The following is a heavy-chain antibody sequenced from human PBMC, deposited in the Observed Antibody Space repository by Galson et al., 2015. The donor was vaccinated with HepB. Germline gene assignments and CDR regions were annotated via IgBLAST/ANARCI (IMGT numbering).Heavy chain of an antibody. D-gene: IGHD1-26*01. CDR2: FHPDGGGT. Sequence: SVKVSCKVSGYTLIELSMHWVRQAPGKGLEWMGGFHPDGGGTNYAQKFQGRVTMTRDTSPSTAYMDLSTLRSDDTAVYYCAASQRSTLGPTYYWGQGTLVTVSS. CDR3: AASQRSTLGPTYY. J-gene: IGHJ4*02. V-gene: IGHV1-24*01. CDR1: GYTLIELS.